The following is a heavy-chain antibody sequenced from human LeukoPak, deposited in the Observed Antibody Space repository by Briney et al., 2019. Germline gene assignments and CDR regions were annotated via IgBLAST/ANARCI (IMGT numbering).Heavy chain of an antibody. CDR2: IIPIFGTA. J-gene: IGHJ3*02. D-gene: IGHD3-22*01. CDR3: ASPWVITTRDAFDI. Sequence: SVKVSCKASGGTFSNYAINYMRQAPGQGLEWMGGIIPIFGTANYAQKFQGRVTITADKSTSTAYMELSRLRSDDTAVYYCASPWVITTRDAFDIWGQGTVVTVSS. CDR1: GGTFSNYA. V-gene: IGHV1-69*06.